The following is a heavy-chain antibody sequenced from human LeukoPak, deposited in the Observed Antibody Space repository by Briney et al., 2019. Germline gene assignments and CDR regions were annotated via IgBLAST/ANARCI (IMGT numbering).Heavy chain of an antibody. Sequence: GGSLRLSCAASGFTFSSYAMSWVRPAPGKGLEWVSAISGSGGSTYYAGSVKGRFTISRDNSKNTLYLQMNSLRAEDTAVYYCAKDCRRYYYDSSGCFDYWGQGTLVTVSS. V-gene: IGHV3-23*01. D-gene: IGHD3-22*01. CDR1: GFTFSSYA. CDR2: ISGSGGST. J-gene: IGHJ4*02. CDR3: AKDCRRYYYDSSGCFDY.